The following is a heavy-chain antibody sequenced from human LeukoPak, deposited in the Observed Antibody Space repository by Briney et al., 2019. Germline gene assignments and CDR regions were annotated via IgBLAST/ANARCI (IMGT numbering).Heavy chain of an antibody. CDR1: GFTFSSYS. Sequence: GGSLRLSCAASGFTFSSYSMNWVRQAPGKGLEWVSSISSSSSYINYADSVKGRFTISRDNAKSSLYLQMNSLRVDDTAVYYCARTVFGAYNWFDPWGQGALVTVSS. J-gene: IGHJ5*02. D-gene: IGHD3-3*01. CDR3: ARTVFGAYNWFDP. V-gene: IGHV3-21*01. CDR2: ISSSSSYI.